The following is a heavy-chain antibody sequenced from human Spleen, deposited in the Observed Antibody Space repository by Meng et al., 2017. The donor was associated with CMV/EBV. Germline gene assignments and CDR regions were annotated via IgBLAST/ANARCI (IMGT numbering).Heavy chain of an antibody. CDR2: IYNSGST. CDR3: ARGLVTAAIMDRIDY. D-gene: IGHD2-2*02. V-gene: IGHV4-61*01. CDR1: GGSVSSGSYY. J-gene: IGHJ4*02. Sequence: SETLSLTCTVSGGSVSSGSYYWSWIRQPPGKGLEWIGYIYNSGSTNYNPSLKSRGTISVDTSKNQFSLKLSSLVAADTAVYYCARGLVTAAIMDRIDYWGQGTLVTVSS.